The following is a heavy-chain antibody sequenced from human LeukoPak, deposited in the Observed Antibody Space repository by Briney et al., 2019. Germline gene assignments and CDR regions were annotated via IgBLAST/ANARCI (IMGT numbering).Heavy chain of an antibody. V-gene: IGHV3-48*02. CDR3: ARDDVVVPAAPTIGIDY. CDR1: GFTFSSYS. Sequence: PGGSLRLSCAASGFTFSSYSMNWVRQAPGKGLEWVSYISSSSSTIYYADSVKGRFTISRDNAKNSLYLQMNSPRDEDTAVYYCARDDVVVPAAPTIGIDYWGQGTLVTVSS. J-gene: IGHJ4*02. D-gene: IGHD2-2*01. CDR2: ISSSSSTI.